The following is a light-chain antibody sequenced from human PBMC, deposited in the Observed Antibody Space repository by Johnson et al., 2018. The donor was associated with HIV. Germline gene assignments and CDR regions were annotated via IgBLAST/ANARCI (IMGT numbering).Light chain of an antibody. CDR1: SSNIGNNY. V-gene: IGLV1-51*02. CDR2: ENN. J-gene: IGLJ1*01. Sequence: QSVLTQPPSVSAAPGQKVTISCSGSSSNIGNNYVSWYQQLPGTAPKLLIYENNKRPSGIPDRFSGSKSGTSATLGITGLQTGDEADYNCGTWDSSLSAGFFGPATKFTLL. CDR3: GTWDSSLSAGF.